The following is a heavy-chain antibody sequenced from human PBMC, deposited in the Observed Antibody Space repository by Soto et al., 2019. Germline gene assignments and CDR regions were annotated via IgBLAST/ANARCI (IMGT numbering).Heavy chain of an antibody. D-gene: IGHD1-26*01. J-gene: IGHJ5*02. Sequence: GESLKISCAASGFTFSSYWMHWVRQAPGKGLVWVSRINSDGSSTSYADSVKGRFTISRDNAKNTLYLQMNSLRAEDTAVYYCARERGGSGSYRWFDPWGQGTLVTVSS. CDR1: GFTFSSYW. CDR3: ARERGGSGSYRWFDP. CDR2: INSDGSST. V-gene: IGHV3-74*01.